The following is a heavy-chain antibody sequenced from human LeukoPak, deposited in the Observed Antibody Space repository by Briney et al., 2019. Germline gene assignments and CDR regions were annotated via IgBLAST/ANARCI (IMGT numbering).Heavy chain of an antibody. CDR3: ARVSGRIQVWPQPFGDGMDV. CDR2: ISGGGRST. V-gene: IGHV3-23*01. Sequence: RGSLRLSCAASRFTFSSYVMGWVRQAPGKGLECVSAISGGGRSTYYADSVKGRFTISREDSKNTLYLQMNSLRAEDTAIYYCARVSGRIQVWPQPFGDGMDVWGQGTTVTVSS. CDR1: RFTFSSYV. J-gene: IGHJ6*02. D-gene: IGHD5-18*01.